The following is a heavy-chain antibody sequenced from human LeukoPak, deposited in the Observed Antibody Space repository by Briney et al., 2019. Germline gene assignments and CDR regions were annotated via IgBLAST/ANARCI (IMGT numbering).Heavy chain of an antibody. D-gene: IGHD3-9*01. Sequence: GGSLRLFCAASGFTFSSYEMNWVRQAPGKGLEWVSYISSSGSTIYYADAVKGRFTISRDNAKNSLYLQMNSLRAEDTAVYYCAREPPGGYDILTGYYRKGAFDIWGQGTMVTVSS. CDR1: GFTFSSYE. V-gene: IGHV3-48*03. J-gene: IGHJ3*02. CDR2: ISSSGSTI. CDR3: AREPPGGYDILTGYYRKGAFDI.